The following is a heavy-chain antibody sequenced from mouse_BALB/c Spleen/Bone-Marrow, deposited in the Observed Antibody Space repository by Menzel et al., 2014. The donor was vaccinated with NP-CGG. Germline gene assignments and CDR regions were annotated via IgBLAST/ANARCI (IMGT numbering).Heavy chain of an antibody. V-gene: IGHV2-6-4*01. J-gene: IGHJ4*01. CDR1: GFSLSRYS. CDR2: IWGGGNT. Sequence: VQGVESGPGLVSPSQSLSIPCTVSGFSLSRYSIHWVRQPPGEGLEWLGVIWGGGNTDYNSALKSRLSISKDNSKSQVFLKMNSLQTDDTAMYYCARFITTGTMDYWGQGTSVTVSS. CDR3: ARFITTGTMDY. D-gene: IGHD1-1*01.